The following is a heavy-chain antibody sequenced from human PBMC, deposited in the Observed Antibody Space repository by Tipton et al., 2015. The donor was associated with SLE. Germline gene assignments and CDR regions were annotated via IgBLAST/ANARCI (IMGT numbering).Heavy chain of an antibody. CDR2: INTNTGNP. CDR3: AGDRGGWWSLDL. V-gene: IGHV7-4-1*02. Sequence: QLVQSGPEVKKPGSSVKVSCKASGYTFTSYAMSWVRQAPGQGLEWMGWINTNTGNPTYAQGFTGRFVFSLDTSVSTAYLQISSLGAEDTAVYWGAGDRGGWWSLDLWGRGPLAPVSS. CDR1: GYTFTSYA. D-gene: IGHD6-19*01. J-gene: IGHJ2*01.